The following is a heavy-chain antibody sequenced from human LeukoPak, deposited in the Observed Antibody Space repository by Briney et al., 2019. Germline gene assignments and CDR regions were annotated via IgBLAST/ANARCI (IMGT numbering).Heavy chain of an antibody. D-gene: IGHD6-13*01. CDR3: ARGLTSSWSNNWFDP. CDR1: GFTISSYS. J-gene: IGHJ5*02. V-gene: IGHV3-21*01. CDR2: ISENSKDI. Sequence: PGGSLRLSCVVSGFTISSYSMNWVRQAPGKGLEWVSSISENSKDIFYVDSVKGRFTISRDNAKNSLYLQINSLRADDTAVYYCARGLTSSWSNNWFDPWGQGTLVTVSS.